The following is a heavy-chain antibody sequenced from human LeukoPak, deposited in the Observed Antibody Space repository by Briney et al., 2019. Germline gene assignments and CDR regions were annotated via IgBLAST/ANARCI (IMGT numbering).Heavy chain of an antibody. Sequence: GGSLRLSCAASGFTFSSYAMSWVRQAPGKGLEWVSAISGSGGSTYYADSVKGRFTISRDNSKNTLYLQMNSLRAEDTAVYYCAKSGDSSSWYEDAFDIWGQGTMVTVSP. V-gene: IGHV3-23*01. CDR2: ISGSGGST. CDR3: AKSGDSSSWYEDAFDI. D-gene: IGHD6-13*01. CDR1: GFTFSSYA. J-gene: IGHJ3*02.